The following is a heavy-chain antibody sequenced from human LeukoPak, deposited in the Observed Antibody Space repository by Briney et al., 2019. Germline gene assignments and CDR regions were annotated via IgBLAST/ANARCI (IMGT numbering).Heavy chain of an antibody. CDR1: GLTFSSFW. D-gene: IGHD2-2*01. J-gene: IGHJ4*02. CDR3: ARGYYSASRIDY. CDR2: INSDGSTT. Sequence: GGSLRLSCAASGLTFSSFWMHWVRRTPGKGLEWVSRINSDGSTTTYADSVKGRLTISRDNAKNTLYLQMNSLRAEDTAVYYCARGYYSASRIDYWGQGALVTVSS. V-gene: IGHV3-74*01.